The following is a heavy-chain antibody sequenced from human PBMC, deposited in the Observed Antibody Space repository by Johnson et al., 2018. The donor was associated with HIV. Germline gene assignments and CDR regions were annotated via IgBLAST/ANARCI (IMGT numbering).Heavy chain of an antibody. CDR2: ISYDGSNN. CDR1: GFSFSSYG. CDR3: ARGPLELDAFDI. V-gene: IGHV3-30*03. D-gene: IGHD1-7*01. J-gene: IGHJ3*02. Sequence: QVQLVESGGGVVQPGRSLRLSCAASGFSFSSYGMHWVRQAPGKGLEWVAVISYDGSNNYYADSVKGRFTISRDNSKNTLYLQMNSLRAEDTAVYYCARGPLELDAFDIWGQGTMVTVSS.